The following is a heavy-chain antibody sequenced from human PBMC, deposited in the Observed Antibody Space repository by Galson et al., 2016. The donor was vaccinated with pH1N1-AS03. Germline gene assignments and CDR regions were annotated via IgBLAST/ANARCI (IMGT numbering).Heavy chain of an antibody. D-gene: IGHD2-2*01. CDR1: GYTFTSYG. V-gene: IGHV1-18*04. CDR3: ARGCSSTSCLEYGSWYLDF. J-gene: IGHJ4*02. Sequence: SVKVSCKASGYTFTSYGITWVRQAPGQGLEWMGWISGYNGNTNSGQKVQGRVTLTTETSTSTAYMEMRSLRSDDTAVYYCARGCSSTSCLEYGSWYLDFLGQGTLVTVSS. CDR2: ISGYNGNT.